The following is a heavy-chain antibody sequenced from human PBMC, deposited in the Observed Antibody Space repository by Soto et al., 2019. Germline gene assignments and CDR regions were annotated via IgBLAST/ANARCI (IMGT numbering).Heavy chain of an antibody. Sequence: QVQLVQSGAEEKKPGASVKVSCKASGYTFTSYAMHWVRQAPGQRLEWMGWINAGNGNTKYSQKFQGRVTITRDTAASTAYMELRSLRSEDTAVYYCAGSYSYYGMDVWGQGPTVTVSS. V-gene: IGHV1-3*05. CDR3: AGSYSYYGMDV. CDR2: INAGNGNT. J-gene: IGHJ6*02. CDR1: GYTFTSYA. D-gene: IGHD3-10*01.